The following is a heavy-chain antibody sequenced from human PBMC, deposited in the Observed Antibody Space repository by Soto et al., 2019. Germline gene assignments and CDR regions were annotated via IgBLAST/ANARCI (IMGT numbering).Heavy chain of an antibody. D-gene: IGHD3-10*01. CDR2: VFPGGPT. CDR3: ARTLSGFTYGSRQFYFDY. J-gene: IGHJ4*02. Sequence: QVQLQESGPGLVKPSETLSLICTVSGDPITSYFWTWLRQPAGKELEWIGHVFPGGPTSHNSSLKSRVSMSIDTSKNQFSLTLTSVTAADTAVYYCARTLSGFTYGSRQFYFDYWGQGTLVTVSS. V-gene: IGHV4-4*07. CDR1: GDPITSYF.